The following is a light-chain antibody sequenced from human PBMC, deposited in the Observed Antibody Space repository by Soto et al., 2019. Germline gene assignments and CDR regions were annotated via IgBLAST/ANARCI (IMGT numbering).Light chain of an antibody. CDR1: SSNIGAGYA. V-gene: IGLV1-40*01. CDR3: QSYDSSLSGSNYV. CDR2: GDT. Sequence: QSVLTQPPSVSGAPGQRVTISCTGSSSNIGAGYAVHWYQQLPGTAPKLLTHGDTNRPSGVPDRFSGSKSGTSASLAITGLQAEDEADYYCQSYDSSLSGSNYVFGTGTKLTVI. J-gene: IGLJ1*01.